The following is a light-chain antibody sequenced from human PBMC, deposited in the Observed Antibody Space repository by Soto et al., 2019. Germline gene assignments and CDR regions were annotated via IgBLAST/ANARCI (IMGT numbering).Light chain of an antibody. CDR2: WAS. V-gene: IGKV4-1*01. J-gene: IGKJ4*01. CDR1: QSLLSTSNNKNF. CDR3: HQYYATPTN. Sequence: DIVLTQSPDSLAVSLGERATINCKSSQSLLSTSNNKNFLAWFQQTPGQPPKLLFTWASTRESGVPDRFSGSGSGTDFTLTIDSLQAEDVAVYYCHQYYATPTNFGGGTKVEIK.